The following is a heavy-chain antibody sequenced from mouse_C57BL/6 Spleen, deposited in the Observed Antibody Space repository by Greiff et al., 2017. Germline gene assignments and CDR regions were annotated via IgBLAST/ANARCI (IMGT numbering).Heavy chain of an antibody. CDR2: IYPGDGDT. D-gene: IGHD2-1*01. CDR1: GYAFSSSW. Sequence: LVESGPELVKPGASVKISCKASGYAFSSSWMNWVKQRPGKGLEWIGRIYPGDGDTNYNGKFKGKATLTADKSSSTAYMQLSSLTSEDSAVYFCARWGNYYFDYWGQGTTLTVSS. J-gene: IGHJ2*01. CDR3: ARWGNYYFDY. V-gene: IGHV1-82*01.